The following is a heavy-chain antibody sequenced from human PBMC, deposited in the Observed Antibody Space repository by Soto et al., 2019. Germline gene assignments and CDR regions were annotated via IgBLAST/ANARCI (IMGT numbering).Heavy chain of an antibody. J-gene: IGHJ4*02. CDR1: GFTFSSYW. Sequence: GGSLRLSCAASGFTFSSYWMSWVRQAPGKGLEWVANIKQDGSEKYYVDSVKGRFTISRDNAKNSLYLQMNSLRAEDTAVYYCARFVTMVRGVIPFDYWGQGTLVTVSS. D-gene: IGHD3-10*01. CDR3: ARFVTMVRGVIPFDY. CDR2: IKQDGSEK. V-gene: IGHV3-7*04.